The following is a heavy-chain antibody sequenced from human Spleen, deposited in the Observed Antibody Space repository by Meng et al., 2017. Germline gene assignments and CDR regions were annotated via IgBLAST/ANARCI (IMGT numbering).Heavy chain of an antibody. V-gene: IGHV3-23*01. J-gene: IGHJ3*02. D-gene: IGHD3-22*01. CDR1: GFTFSSYA. CDR3: AKGGPYYYDSSGIRREDAFDI. CDR2: ISGSGGST. Sequence: GGSLRLSCAASGFTFSSYAMSWVRQAPGKGLEWVSAISGSGGSTYYADSVKGRFTISRDNSKNTLYLQMNSLRAEDTAVYYCAKGGPYYYDSSGIRREDAFDIWGQGTMVTVSS.